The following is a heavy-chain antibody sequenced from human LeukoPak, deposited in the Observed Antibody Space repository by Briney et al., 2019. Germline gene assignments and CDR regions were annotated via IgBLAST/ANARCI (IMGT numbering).Heavy chain of an antibody. V-gene: IGHV4-59*01. CDR2: IYYSGST. D-gene: IGHD3-10*01. CDR3: ARGGRQYYYGSGSYLFDY. J-gene: IGHJ4*02. CDR1: GGSISSYY. Sequence: SETLSLTCTVSGGSISSYYWSWIRQPPGKGLEWIGYIYYSGSTNYNPSPKSRVTISVDTSKNQFSLKLSSVTAADTAVYYCARGGRQYYYGSGSYLFDYWGQGTLVTVSS.